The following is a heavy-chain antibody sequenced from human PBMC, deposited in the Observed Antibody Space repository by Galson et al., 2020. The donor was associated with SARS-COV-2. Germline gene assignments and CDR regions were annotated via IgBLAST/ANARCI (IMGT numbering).Heavy chain of an antibody. D-gene: IGHD6-13*01. J-gene: IGHJ2*01. CDR3: ARARWYRTYSWYFDL. CDR2: IYSSGST. CDR1: GGSISSGAYY. V-gene: IGHV4-31*03. Sequence: SETLSLTCTLSGGSISSGAYYWTGIRQHPGKGLEWNGYIYSSGSTYYNPSLKSRVTISVDTSKNQFSLKLSSVTAADTAVYYCARARWYRTYSWYFDLWGRGTLVTVSS.